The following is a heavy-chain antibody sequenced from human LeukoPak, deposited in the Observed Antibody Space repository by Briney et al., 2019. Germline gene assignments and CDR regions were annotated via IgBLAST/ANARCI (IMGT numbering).Heavy chain of an antibody. D-gene: IGHD6-13*01. CDR1: GGSISSSNW. J-gene: IGHJ4*02. V-gene: IGHV4-4*02. CDR3: AQAGAYSSSWYGY. Sequence: SETLSLTCAVSGGSISSSNWWRWVRQPPGKGLEWIGEIYHSGSTNYNPSLKSRVTISVDKFKNQFSLRLSSVTAADTAVYYCAQAGAYSSSWYGYWGQGTLVTVSS. CDR2: IYHSGST.